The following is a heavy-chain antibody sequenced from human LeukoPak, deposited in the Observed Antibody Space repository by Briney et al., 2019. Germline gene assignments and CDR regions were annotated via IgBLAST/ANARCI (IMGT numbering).Heavy chain of an antibody. Sequence: SETLSLTCAVYGGSFSGYYWSWIRQPPGKGLEWIGEINHSGSTNYNPSLKSRVTISVDTSKNQFSLKLSSVTAADTAVYYCARVRLQGMDVWGKRTTVTVSS. CDR2: INHSGST. CDR3: ARVRLQGMDV. V-gene: IGHV4-34*01. J-gene: IGHJ6*04. CDR1: GGSFSGYY. D-gene: IGHD4-11*01.